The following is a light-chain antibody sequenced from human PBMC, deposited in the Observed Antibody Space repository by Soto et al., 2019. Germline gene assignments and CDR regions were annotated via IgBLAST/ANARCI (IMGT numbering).Light chain of an antibody. CDR2: DAS. Sequence: EVVLTQSPATLSLSPGERATLSCRASQGIRNYLALYQHKPGQAPRLLIYDASNRATGIPARFSGSGSGTDFTLTISSLEPEDFAVYYCQQRSSWPSFGQGTKVEIK. CDR1: QGIRNY. V-gene: IGKV3-11*01. CDR3: QQRSSWPS. J-gene: IGKJ1*01.